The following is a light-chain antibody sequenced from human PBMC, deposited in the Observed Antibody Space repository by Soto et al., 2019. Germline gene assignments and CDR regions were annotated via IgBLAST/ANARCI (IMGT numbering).Light chain of an antibody. Sequence: DIQMTQSPSAMFASVGHRVTITCRAIQGIYNHLVLFQHKPGKVPKRLIYAASSLQSGVTGRFSGSGSRTAFTLTISNLQTEDFATYYCLQHNSYPFTFGHGKKWRS. J-gene: IGKJ3*01. CDR3: LQHNSYPFT. CDR2: AAS. CDR1: QGIYNH. V-gene: IGKV1-17*03.